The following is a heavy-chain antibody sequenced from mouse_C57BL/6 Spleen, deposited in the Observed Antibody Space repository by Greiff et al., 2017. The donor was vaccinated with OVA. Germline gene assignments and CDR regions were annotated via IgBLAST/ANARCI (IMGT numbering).Heavy chain of an antibody. D-gene: IGHD1-1*01. CDR1: GYTFTSYW. V-gene: IGHV1-69*01. CDR3: AALLYDYYAMDY. Sequence: VKLQQPGAELVMPGASVKLSCKASGYTFTSYWMHWVKQRPGQGLEWIGEIDPSDSYTNYNQKFKGKSTLTVDKSSSTAYMQLSSLTSEDSAVYYCAALLYDYYAMDYWGQGTSVTVSS. J-gene: IGHJ4*01. CDR2: IDPSDSYT.